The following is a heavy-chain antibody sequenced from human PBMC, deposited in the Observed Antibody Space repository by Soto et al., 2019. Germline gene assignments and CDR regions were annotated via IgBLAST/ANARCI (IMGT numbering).Heavy chain of an antibody. D-gene: IGHD3-16*01. CDR3: AKRRPESHLGEFGYYYMDV. CDR1: GFTFSSYA. J-gene: IGHJ6*03. V-gene: IGHV3-23*01. Sequence: GGSLRLSCAASGFTFSSYAMSWVRQAPGKGLEWVSAISGSGGSTYYADSVKGRFTISRDNSKNTLYLQMNSLRAEDTAVYYCAKRRPESHLGEFGYYYMDVWGKGTTVTVSS. CDR2: ISGSGGST.